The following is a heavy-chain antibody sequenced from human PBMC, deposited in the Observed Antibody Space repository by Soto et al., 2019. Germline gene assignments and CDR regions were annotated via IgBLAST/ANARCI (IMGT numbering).Heavy chain of an antibody. CDR2: INHSGST. D-gene: IGHD5-12*01. CDR3: ARGNIGYDYQEGGGFDP. J-gene: IGHJ5*02. CDR1: GGSFSGYY. Sequence: QVQLQQWGAGLLKPSETLSLTCAVYGGSFSGYYWSWIRQPPGKGLEWIGEINHSGSTNYNPSLMSRVTISVDTSKNQFSLKLSSVTAADTAVYYCARGNIGYDYQEGGGFDPWGQGTLVTVSS. V-gene: IGHV4-34*01.